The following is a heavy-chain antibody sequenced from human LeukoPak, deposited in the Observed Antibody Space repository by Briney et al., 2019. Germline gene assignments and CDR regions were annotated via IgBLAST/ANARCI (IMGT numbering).Heavy chain of an antibody. CDR2: IYRGGDL. CDR3: ARAGGDRIGYHDL. V-gene: IGHV3-53*01. Sequence: GGSLRLSCAVSGFTVSSGYMSWVRQAPGKGLEWVSLIYRGGDLYSAAPGKGRSTISRDNSKNTLKLQMTRLRAEDTAVYYSARAGGDRIGYHDLWGGGTLVTVSS. J-gene: IGHJ2*01. D-gene: IGHD2-21*01. CDR1: GFTVSSGY.